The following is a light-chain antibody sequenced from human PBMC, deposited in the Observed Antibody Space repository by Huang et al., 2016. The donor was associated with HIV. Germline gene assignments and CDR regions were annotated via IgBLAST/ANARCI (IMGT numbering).Light chain of an antibody. CDR3: QQYGSSPRT. CDR2: GAY. Sequence: IVLTQSPGTLSLSPGERATLSCRASQSVRSSYLAWYQQKPGQTPRLLIYGAYNRAGGIPIRFSGSQSGTDFTLAISSLEPEDFGVYYCQQYGSSPRTFCQGTKLEIK. CDR1: QSVRSSY. V-gene: IGKV3-20*01. J-gene: IGKJ2*01.